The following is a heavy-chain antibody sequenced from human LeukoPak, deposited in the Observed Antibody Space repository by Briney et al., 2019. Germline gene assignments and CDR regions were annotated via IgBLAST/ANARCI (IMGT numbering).Heavy chain of an antibody. J-gene: IGHJ4*02. CDR2: ISYDGSNK. D-gene: IGHD4-17*01. CDR3: AKDHYGDYPLD. CDR1: GFTFSSYG. V-gene: IGHV3-30*18. Sequence: GGSLRLSCAASGFTFSSYGMHWVRQAPGKGLEWVAVISYDGSNKYYADSVKGRFTISRDNSKNTLYLQMNGLRAEDTAVYYCAKDHYGDYPLDWGQGTLVTVSS.